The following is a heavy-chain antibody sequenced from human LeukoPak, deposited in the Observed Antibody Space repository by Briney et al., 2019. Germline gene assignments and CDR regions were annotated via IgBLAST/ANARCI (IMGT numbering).Heavy chain of an antibody. CDR2: ISSSSSYI. CDR3: ARDRYYVVDY. Sequence: GGSLLLSCAVSGFTFSSYSMNWVRQAPGKGLEWVSSISSSSSYIYYADSVKGRFTISRDNAKNSLYLQMNSLRAEDAAVCYCARDRYYVVDYWGQGTLVTVSS. D-gene: IGHD1-26*01. J-gene: IGHJ4*02. CDR1: GFTFSSYS. V-gene: IGHV3-21*01.